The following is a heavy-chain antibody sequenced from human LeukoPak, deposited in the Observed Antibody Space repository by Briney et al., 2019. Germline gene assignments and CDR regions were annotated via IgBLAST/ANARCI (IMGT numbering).Heavy chain of an antibody. V-gene: IGHV3-30*18. J-gene: IGHJ4*02. CDR2: ISYDGSNK. CDR3: AKARDYYGDYIFDY. CDR1: GFTFSSYG. Sequence: PGRSLRLSCAASGFTFSSYGMHWVRQAPGKGLEWVAVISYDGSNKYYADSVKGRFTISRDNSKNTLYLRMNSLRAEDTAVYYCAKARDYYGDYIFDYWGQGTLVTVSS. D-gene: IGHD4-17*01.